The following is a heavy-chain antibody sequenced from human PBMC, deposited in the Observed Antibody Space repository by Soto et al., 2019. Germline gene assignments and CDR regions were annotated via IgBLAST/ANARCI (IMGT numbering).Heavy chain of an antibody. Sequence: LRLSCAASGFTFSSYAMHWVRQAPGKGLEWVAVISYDGSNKYYADSVKGRFTISRDNSKNTLYLQMNSLRAEDTAVYYCARRDVVGAAPCLDYWGQGTLVTVSS. CDR3: ARRDVVGAAPCLDY. V-gene: IGHV3-30-3*01. J-gene: IGHJ4*02. CDR2: ISYDGSNK. D-gene: IGHD1-26*01. CDR1: GFTFSSYA.